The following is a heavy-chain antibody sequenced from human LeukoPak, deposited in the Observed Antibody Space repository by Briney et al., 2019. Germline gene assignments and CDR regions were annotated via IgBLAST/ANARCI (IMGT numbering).Heavy chain of an antibody. Sequence: GGSLRLSCAASGFTFSSYAMSWVRQAPGKGLEWVSGISGSCGSTYYADSVKGRFTISRDNSKNTVFLEMNSLRADDTAVYYCAKGPGYYPYYFDYWGQGTLDSASS. D-gene: IGHD3-9*01. V-gene: IGHV3-23*01. J-gene: IGHJ4*02. CDR2: ISGSCGST. CDR3: AKGPGYYPYYFDY. CDR1: GFTFSSYA.